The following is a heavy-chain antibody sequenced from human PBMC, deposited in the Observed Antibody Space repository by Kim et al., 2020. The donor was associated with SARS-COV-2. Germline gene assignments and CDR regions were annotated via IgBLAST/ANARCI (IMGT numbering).Heavy chain of an antibody. CDR1: GGSFSGYY. CDR2: INHSGST. CDR3: ARGFSWQNSYGYGVFDY. Sequence: SETLSLTCAVYGGSFSGYYWSWIRQPPGKGLEWIGEINHSGSTNYNPSLKSRVTISVDTSKNQFSLKLSSVTAADTAVYYCARGFSWQNSYGYGVFDYWGQGTLVTVSS. D-gene: IGHD5-18*01. J-gene: IGHJ4*02. V-gene: IGHV4-34*01.